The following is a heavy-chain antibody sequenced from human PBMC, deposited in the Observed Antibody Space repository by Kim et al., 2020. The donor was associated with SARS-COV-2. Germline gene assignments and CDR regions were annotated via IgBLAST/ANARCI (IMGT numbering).Heavy chain of an antibody. Sequence: SETLSLTCTVSGGSISSGGYYWSWIRQHPGKGLEWIGYIYYSGSTYYNPSLKSRVTISVDTSKNQFSLKLSSVTAADTAVYYCARAATNVVMVAATVVAFDIWGQGTMVTVSS. CDR2: IYYSGST. V-gene: IGHV4-31*03. D-gene: IGHD2-15*01. J-gene: IGHJ3*02. CDR1: GGSISSGGYY. CDR3: ARAATNVVMVAATVVAFDI.